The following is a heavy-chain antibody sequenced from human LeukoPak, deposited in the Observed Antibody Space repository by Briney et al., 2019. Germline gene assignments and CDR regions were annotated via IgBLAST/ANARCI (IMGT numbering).Heavy chain of an antibody. CDR3: AKDSGFWSGYLVDY. J-gene: IGHJ4*02. Sequence: QPGGSLTLSCAASGFTLSNYGMHWVRQAPGKGLEWVALILYDGSNKYYADSVKGRFTISRDNSKNTLYLQMNSLRAEDTAVYYCAKDSGFWSGYLVDYWGQGTLVTVSS. CDR2: ILYDGSNK. V-gene: IGHV3-30*02. D-gene: IGHD3-3*01. CDR1: GFTLSNYG.